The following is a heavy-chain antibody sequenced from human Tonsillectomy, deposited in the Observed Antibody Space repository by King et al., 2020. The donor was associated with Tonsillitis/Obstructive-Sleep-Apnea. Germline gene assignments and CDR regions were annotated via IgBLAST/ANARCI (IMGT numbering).Heavy chain of an antibody. CDR3: TPTGYYDSSGCLFGY. Sequence: EVQLVEAGGGLVKPGGSLRVSCAASGFTFSNACMNWVRQAPGKGLEWVGRIKSKTDGGTTDYAAPVKGRFTISRDDSKNTLYLQMNSLKTEDTAVYYCTPTGYYDSSGCLFGYWGQGTLVTVSS. CDR2: IKSKTDGGTT. CDR1: GFTFSNAC. V-gene: IGHV3-15*07. D-gene: IGHD3-22*01. J-gene: IGHJ4*02.